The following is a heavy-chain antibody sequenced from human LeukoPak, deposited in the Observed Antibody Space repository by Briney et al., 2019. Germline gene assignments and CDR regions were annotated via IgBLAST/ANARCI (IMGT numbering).Heavy chain of an antibody. CDR3: ARVPVVVVAATRYYYGMDV. CDR2: MNPNSGNT. J-gene: IGHJ6*02. Sequence: GASVKVSCKASGYTFTSYDLNWVRQATGQGLEWMGWMNPNSGNTGYAQKFQGRVTMTRDTSISTAYMELSRLRSDDTAVYYCARVPVVVVAATRYYYGMDVWGQGTTVTVSS. CDR1: GYTFTSYD. D-gene: IGHD2-15*01. V-gene: IGHV1-8*01.